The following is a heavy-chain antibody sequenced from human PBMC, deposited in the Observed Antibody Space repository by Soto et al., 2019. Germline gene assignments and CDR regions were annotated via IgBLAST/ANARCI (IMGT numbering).Heavy chain of an antibody. V-gene: IGHV3-11*01. CDR3: ARVEYQLLRSYYYYYMDV. J-gene: IGHJ6*03. CDR1: GCTFSDYY. Sequence: GGSLILCCAASGCTFSDYYMSWIRQAPGKGLKWVSYISSSGSTIYYADSVKGRFTISRDNAKNSLYLQMNSLRAEDTAVYYCARVEYQLLRSYYYYYMDVWGRGTTVTVSS. D-gene: IGHD2-2*01. CDR2: ISSSGSTI.